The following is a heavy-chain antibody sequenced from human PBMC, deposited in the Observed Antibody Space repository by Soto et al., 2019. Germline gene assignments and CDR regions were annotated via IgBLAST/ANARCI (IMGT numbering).Heavy chain of an antibody. CDR2: ISGSGGST. CDR1: GFTFSSYA. CDR3: AKAYYDYIWGSYRSGFPLDY. V-gene: IGHV3-23*01. D-gene: IGHD3-16*02. Sequence: PGGSLRLSCAASGFTFSSYAMSWVRQAPGKGLEWVSAISGSGGSTYYADSVKGRFTISRDNSKNTLYLQMNSLRAEDTAVYYCAKAYYDYIWGSYRSGFPLDYWGRGTLVTVSS. J-gene: IGHJ4*02.